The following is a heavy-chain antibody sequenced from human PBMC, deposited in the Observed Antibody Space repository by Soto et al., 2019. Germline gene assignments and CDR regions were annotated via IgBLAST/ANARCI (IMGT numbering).Heavy chain of an antibody. CDR1: GYTFTSYG. Sequence: ASVKVSCKASGYTFTSYGISWVRQAPGQGLEWMGWISAYNGNTNYAQKLQGRVTMTTDTSTSTVYMELRSLRSDDTAVYYCARATAARWSNYYYYGMDVWGQGTTVTVSS. D-gene: IGHD6-6*01. CDR2: ISAYNGNT. CDR3: ARATAARWSNYYYYGMDV. J-gene: IGHJ6*02. V-gene: IGHV1-18*01.